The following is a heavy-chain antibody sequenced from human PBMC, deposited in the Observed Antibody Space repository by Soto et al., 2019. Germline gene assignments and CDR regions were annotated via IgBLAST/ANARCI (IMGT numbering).Heavy chain of an antibody. Sequence: SETLSLTCSVSGGSIRSYYWSWIRQSPEKGLEWIGYFYHSGNSNYNPSHKSRVTISVDTYKNQLSLSLRSVTSADTAVYFCARISSVDPYGYVNGGLDVWGQGTTVT. CDR2: FYHSGNS. CDR1: GGSIRSYY. J-gene: IGHJ6*01. D-gene: IGHD5-18*01. CDR3: ARISSVDPYGYVNGGLDV. V-gene: IGHV4-59*01.